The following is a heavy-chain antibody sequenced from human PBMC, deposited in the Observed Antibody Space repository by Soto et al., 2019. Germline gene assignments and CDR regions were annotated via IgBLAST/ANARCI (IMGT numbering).Heavy chain of an antibody. D-gene: IGHD3-10*01. J-gene: IGHJ6*02. Sequence: PGESLKISCAASGFTFSNAWMNWVRQAPGKGLEWVGRIKSKTDGGTTDYAAPVKGRFTISRDDSKNTLYLQMNSLKTEDTAVYYCTTGQGMVRGVATRYYYGMDVWGQGTTVTVS. CDR1: GFTFSNAW. CDR2: IKSKTDGGTT. CDR3: TTGQGMVRGVATRYYYGMDV. V-gene: IGHV3-15*07.